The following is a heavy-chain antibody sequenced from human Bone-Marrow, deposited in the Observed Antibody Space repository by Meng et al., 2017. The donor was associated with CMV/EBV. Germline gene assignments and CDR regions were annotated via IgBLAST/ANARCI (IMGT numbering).Heavy chain of an antibody. J-gene: IGHJ4*02. CDR3: ARASLDY. Sequence: GESLKISCAASGFTFSSYSMNWVRQAPGKGLEWVSYISSSSSTIYYADSVKGRFTISRDNAKNSLYLQMNSLRAEDTAVYYCARASLDYWGQGPRVTCYS. CDR1: GFTFSSYS. V-gene: IGHV3-48*04. CDR2: ISSSSSTI.